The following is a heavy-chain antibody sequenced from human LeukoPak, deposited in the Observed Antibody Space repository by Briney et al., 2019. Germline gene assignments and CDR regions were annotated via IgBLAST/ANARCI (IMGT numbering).Heavy chain of an antibody. V-gene: IGHV4-39*01. CDR2: IYYSGNN. CDR3: ARQASSSWFARFDH. J-gene: IGHJ5*02. Sequence: SETLSLTCTVSVGSISSSNYYWMWIRQPPGKGLEWIGTIYYSGNNYHNPSLKSRVTISVDTSKNQFSLKLSSVTAADTAVYYCARQASSSWFARFDHWGQGTLVTVSS. CDR1: VGSISSSNYY. D-gene: IGHD6-13*01.